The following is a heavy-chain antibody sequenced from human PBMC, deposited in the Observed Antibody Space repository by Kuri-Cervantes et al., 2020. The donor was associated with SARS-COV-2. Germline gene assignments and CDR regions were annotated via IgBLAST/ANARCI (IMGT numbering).Heavy chain of an antibody. CDR1: GFTFSDYY. D-gene: IGHD5-12*01. CDR3: ASLRGP. V-gene: IGHV3-11*01. J-gene: IGHJ5*02. Sequence: GESLKISCAASGFTFSDYYMSWIRQAPGRGLEWVSYISDGGRAKHYADSVKGRFTVSSDNDKNSLYLQMNSLRAEDTALYYCASLRGPWGQGTLVTVSS. CDR2: ISDGGRAK.